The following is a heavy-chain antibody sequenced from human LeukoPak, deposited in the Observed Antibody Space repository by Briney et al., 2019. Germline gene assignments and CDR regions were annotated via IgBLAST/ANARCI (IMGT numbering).Heavy chain of an antibody. CDR3: AKADRRWATYYYDTSGYYYDY. V-gene: IGHV3-30*02. CDR1: GFTFSSYG. CDR2: IRYDGRNK. J-gene: IGHJ4*02. Sequence: QPGGSLRLSCAASGFTFSSYGMNWVRQAPGKGLEWVAFIRYDGRNKYYADSVKGRFTISRDNSKNTLYLQMNSLRAEDTAVYYCAKADRRWATYYYDTSGYYYDYWGQGTLVTVSS. D-gene: IGHD3-22*01.